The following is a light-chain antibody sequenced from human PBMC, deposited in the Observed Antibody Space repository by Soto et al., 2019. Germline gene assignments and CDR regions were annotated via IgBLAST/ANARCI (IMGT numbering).Light chain of an antibody. CDR2: WAS. J-gene: IGKJ2*01. CDR1: QSVLNSSKNKNY. CDR3: QQHCSGPNT. V-gene: IGKV4-1*01. Sequence: DIVMTQSPDSLAVSLGERATINCKSSQSVLNSSKNKNYLAWYQQKPGQPPKLLIHWASTREYGVPDRFSGSGSGTDFTLTISSLQAEDVAVYYCQQHCSGPNTFGQGTKLEIK.